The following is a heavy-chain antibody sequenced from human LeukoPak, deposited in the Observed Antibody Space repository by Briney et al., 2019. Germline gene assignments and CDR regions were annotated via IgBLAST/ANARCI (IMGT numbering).Heavy chain of an antibody. D-gene: IGHD3-10*01. CDR2: IYSTAST. CDR3: ARDRHGSGSAHSFDP. J-gene: IGHJ5*02. Sequence: SETLSLTCTVSGGSISSYNCSWIRQPPRKGMELIGYIYSTASTNYNPSLKSRVTISVDPSKSQFSLKLSSVTAADTAVYYCARDRHGSGSAHSFDPWGQGTLVTVSS. CDR1: GGSISSYN. V-gene: IGHV4-59*01.